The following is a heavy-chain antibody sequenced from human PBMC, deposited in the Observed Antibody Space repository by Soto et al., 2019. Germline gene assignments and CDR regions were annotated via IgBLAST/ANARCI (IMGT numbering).Heavy chain of an antibody. V-gene: IGHV3-23*01. CDR3: AKAVNWNYGLDYFDY. CDR2: ISGSGGST. D-gene: IGHD1-7*01. CDR1: GFTFSSYA. Sequence: GGSLRLSCAASGFTFSSYAMSWVRQAPGKGLEWVSAISGSGGSTYYADSVKGRFTISRDNSKNTLYLQMNSLRAEDTAVYYCAKAVNWNYGLDYFDYWGQGTLVTVSS. J-gene: IGHJ4*02.